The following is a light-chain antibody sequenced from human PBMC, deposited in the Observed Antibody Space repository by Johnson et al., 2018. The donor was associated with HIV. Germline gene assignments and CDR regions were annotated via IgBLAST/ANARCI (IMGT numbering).Light chain of an antibody. J-gene: IGLJ1*01. Sequence: QAVLTQPPSMSAAPGQKVTISCSGGISNIGNNYVSWYQQLPGTAPKLLIYDNNKRPSGIPDRFSGSKSGTSATLGITGLQTGDDAAYYFQSWDSSLCVGSYVFYVFGTGTKVTVL. CDR1: ISNIGNNY. CDR3: QSWDSSLCVGSYVFYV. CDR2: DNN. V-gene: IGLV1-51*01.